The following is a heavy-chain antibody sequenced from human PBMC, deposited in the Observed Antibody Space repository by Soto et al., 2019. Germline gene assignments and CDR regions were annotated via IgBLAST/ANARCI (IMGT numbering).Heavy chain of an antibody. J-gene: IGHJ4*02. Sequence: SGKVSCKASGGTFSSYTIIWVRQAPGQGLEWMGRIIPILGIANYAQKFQGRVTITADKSTSTAYMELSSLRSEDTAVYYCASHYDILTGYHDYWGQGTRVTVSS. CDR3: ASHYDILTGYHDY. V-gene: IGHV1-69*02. CDR2: IIPILGIA. CDR1: GGTFSSYT. D-gene: IGHD3-9*01.